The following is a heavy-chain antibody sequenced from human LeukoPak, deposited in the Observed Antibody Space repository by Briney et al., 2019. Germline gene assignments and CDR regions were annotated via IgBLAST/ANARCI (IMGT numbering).Heavy chain of an antibody. CDR3: ARDDKWLER. D-gene: IGHD6-19*01. CDR2: IYYSGST. Sequence: SETLSLTCSVSGGSISSYYWSWIRQPPGKGLEWIGYIYYSGSTNYNPSLKSRVTISVDTSKNQFSLKLSSVTAADTAVYYCARDDKWLERWGQGTLVTVSS. V-gene: IGHV4-59*01. CDR1: GGSISSYY. J-gene: IGHJ4*02.